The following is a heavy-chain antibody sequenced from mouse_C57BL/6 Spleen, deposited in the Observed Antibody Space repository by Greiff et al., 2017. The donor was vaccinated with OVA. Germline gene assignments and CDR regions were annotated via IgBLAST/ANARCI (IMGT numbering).Heavy chain of an antibody. J-gene: IGHJ2*01. V-gene: IGHV1-50*01. D-gene: IGHD1-1*01. CDR2: IDPSDSYT. CDR3: ARRGPITTVVARIYFDY. CDR1: GYTFTSYW. Sequence: QVQLQQPGAELVKPGASVKLSCKASGYTFTSYWMQWVKQRPGQGLEWIGEIDPSDSYTNYNQKFKGKATLTVDTSSSTAYMQLSSLTSEDSAVYYCARRGPITTVVARIYFDYWGQGTTLTVSS.